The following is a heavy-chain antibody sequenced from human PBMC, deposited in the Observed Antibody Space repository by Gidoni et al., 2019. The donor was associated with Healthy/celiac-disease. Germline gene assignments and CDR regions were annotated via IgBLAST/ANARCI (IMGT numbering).Heavy chain of an antibody. CDR3: ARGWCSGGSCYPFDY. J-gene: IGHJ4*02. Sequence: QVQLQQWGAGLLKPSETLSLTCAVYGGSFSGYYWSWIRQPPGKGLEWIGEINHSGSTNYNPSLKSRVTISVDTSKNQFSLKLSSVTAADTAVYYCARGWCSGGSCYPFDYWGQGTLVTVSS. CDR1: GGSFSGYY. D-gene: IGHD2-15*01. V-gene: IGHV4-34*01. CDR2: INHSGST.